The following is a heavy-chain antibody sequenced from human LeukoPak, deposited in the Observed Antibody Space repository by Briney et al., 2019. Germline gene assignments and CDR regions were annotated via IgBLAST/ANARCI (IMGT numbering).Heavy chain of an antibody. D-gene: IGHD3-10*01. CDR3: ARDPPGATDY. V-gene: IGHV4-34*01. Sequence: SETLSLTCAVYGGSFSGYYWSWIRQPPGKGLEWIGEINHSGSTNYNPSLKSRVTISVDTSKNQFSLKLSSVTAADTAVYYCARDPPGATDYWGQGTLVTVSS. J-gene: IGHJ4*02. CDR1: GGSFSGYY. CDR2: INHSGST.